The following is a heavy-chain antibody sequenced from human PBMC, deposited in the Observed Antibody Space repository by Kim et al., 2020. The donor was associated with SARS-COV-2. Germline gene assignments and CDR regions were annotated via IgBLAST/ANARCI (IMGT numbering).Heavy chain of an antibody. J-gene: IGHJ2*01. CDR2: INTNTGNP. CDR3: ARVPPHGYYGGNSLYWYFDL. CDR1: GYTFTSYA. D-gene: IGHD4-17*01. V-gene: IGHV7-4-1*02. Sequence: ASVKVSCKASGYTFTSYAMNWVRQAPGQGLEWMGWINTNTGNPTYAQGFTGRFVFSLDTSVSTAYLQISSLKAEDTAVYYCARVPPHGYYGGNSLYWYFDLWGRGTLVTVSS.